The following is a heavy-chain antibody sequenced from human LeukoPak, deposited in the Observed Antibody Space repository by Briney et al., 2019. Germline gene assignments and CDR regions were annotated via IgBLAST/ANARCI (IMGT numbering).Heavy chain of an antibody. J-gene: IGHJ3*02. CDR2: MNPNSGNT. CDR1: GYTFTSYD. D-gene: IGHD3-10*01. V-gene: IGHV1-8*01. Sequence: ASVKVSCKASGYTFTSYDINWVRQATGQGLEGVGWMNPNSGNTGYAQKFQGRVTMTRNSSISKAYMELSSLRSEDKAVYYCARKKEGRGYRDQRGVGYAFDIWGQGTMVTVSS. CDR3: ARKKEGRGYRDQRGVGYAFDI.